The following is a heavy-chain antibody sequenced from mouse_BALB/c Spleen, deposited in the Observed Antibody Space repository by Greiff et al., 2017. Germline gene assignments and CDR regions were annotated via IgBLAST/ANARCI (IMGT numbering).Heavy chain of an antibody. V-gene: IGHV3-2*02. CDR3: VCLLGPGFTY. CDR1: GYSITSDYA. CDR2: ISYSGST. Sequence: EVKLLESGPGLVKPSQSLSLTCTVTGYSITSDYAWNWIRQFPGNKLEWMGYISYSGSTSYNPSLKSRISITRDTSKNQFFLQLNSVTTEDTATYYCVCLLGPGFTYWGQGTLVTVSA. J-gene: IGHJ3*01.